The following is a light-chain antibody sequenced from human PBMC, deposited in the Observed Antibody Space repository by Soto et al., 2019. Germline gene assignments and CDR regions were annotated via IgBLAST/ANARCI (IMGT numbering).Light chain of an antibody. CDR3: QQRSSWPWT. CDR2: DAS. Sequence: EILLTQSPATLSLSPGERGTLSCRASQSVGSSLAWYHQKPGQAPRLLIYDASNRATGIPGRFSGSGSGTDFTLTISNLEPEDFVVYYCQQRSSWPWTFGQGAKVEIK. CDR1: QSVGSS. J-gene: IGKJ1*01. V-gene: IGKV3-11*01.